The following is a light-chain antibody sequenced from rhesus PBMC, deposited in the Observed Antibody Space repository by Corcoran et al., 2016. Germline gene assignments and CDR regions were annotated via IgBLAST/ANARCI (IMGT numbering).Light chain of an antibody. V-gene: IGKV1-25*01. CDR1: KGIAND. CDR3: QHYDSFPWT. J-gene: IGKJ1*01. Sequence: DIQMTQSPSSLSASVGDRVTITCRASKGIANDLAWYQQKPGETPKLLIYETSTLQSGIPSRFSGSGSGTDFTLTINSLQSEGFATYYCQHYDSFPWTFVQGTKVEIK. CDR2: ETS.